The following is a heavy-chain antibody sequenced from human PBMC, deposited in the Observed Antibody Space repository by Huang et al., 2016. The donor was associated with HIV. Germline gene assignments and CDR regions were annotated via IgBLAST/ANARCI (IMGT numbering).Heavy chain of an antibody. Sequence: QVQLQQWGAELLKPSETLSLTCAVSGGSFSGHYWTWIRQPPGRGLAWMGGISGSGSTTNNPARKSRVTISGDTSQSQFSLKLNSVTAADTAIYYCARMFKYDSGGYWGNDAFDIWGQGTMVTVSS. CDR1: GGSFSGHY. CDR3: ARMFKYDSGGYWGNDAFDI. J-gene: IGHJ3*02. V-gene: IGHV4-34*02. CDR2: ISGSGST. D-gene: IGHD3-22*01.